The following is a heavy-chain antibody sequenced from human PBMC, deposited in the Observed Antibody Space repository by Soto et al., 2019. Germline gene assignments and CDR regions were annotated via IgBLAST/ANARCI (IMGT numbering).Heavy chain of an antibody. J-gene: IGHJ6*02. CDR1: GYTFTGYY. CDR2: INPNSGGT. D-gene: IGHD5-18*01. Sequence: ASVKVSCKASGYTFTGYYIHWVRQAPGQGLERMGWINPNSGGTNYAQKFQGRVTMTRDTSISTAYMELSRLRSDDTAVYYCAREMLSHSYGSGYGMDVWGQGTTVTVSS. V-gene: IGHV1-2*02. CDR3: AREMLSHSYGSGYGMDV.